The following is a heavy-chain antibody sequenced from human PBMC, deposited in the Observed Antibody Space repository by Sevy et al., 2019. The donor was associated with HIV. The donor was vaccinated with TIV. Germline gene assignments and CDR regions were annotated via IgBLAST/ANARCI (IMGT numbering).Heavy chain of an antibody. Sequence: SETLSLTCTVSGGSINSYYWSWIRQPPGRGLEWIGNIYFTGNTDYSPSLKSRVTLSLDTSKSQFSLTLKSVTAADTAIYFCARDSTTRPRVLDYWGQGALVTVSS. CDR2: IYFTGNT. J-gene: IGHJ4*02. CDR1: GGSINSYY. V-gene: IGHV4-59*01. D-gene: IGHD1-1*01. CDR3: ARDSTTRPRVLDY.